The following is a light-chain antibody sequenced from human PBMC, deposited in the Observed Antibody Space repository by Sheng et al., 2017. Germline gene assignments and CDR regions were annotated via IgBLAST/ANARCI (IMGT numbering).Light chain of an antibody. CDR1: TGAVTDDHY. V-gene: IGLV7-46*01. J-gene: IGLJ2*01. CDR2: DIS. Sequence: QAVVTQEPSLTVSPGGTVTLTCGSSTGAVTDDHYPYWFQQRPGQAPTTLIQDISTKHSWTPARFSGSLLGGKAALTLSGAQPDDEADYYCLLSYRGARVFGGGTKLTVL. CDR3: LLSYRGARV.